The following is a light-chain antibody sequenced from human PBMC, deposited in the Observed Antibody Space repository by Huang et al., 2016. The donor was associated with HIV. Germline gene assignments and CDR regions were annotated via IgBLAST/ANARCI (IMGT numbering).Light chain of an antibody. CDR2: DAS. V-gene: IGKV3-11*01. J-gene: IGKJ1*01. CDR3: QQRSNWPPRWT. CDR1: QRVSSD. Sequence: EIVLTQSPATLSLSPGERATLSCRASQRVSSDLGWYQQKPGQAPRLLIYDASTRATGIPARFSGSGSGTDFTLTISSLEPEDFAVYSCQQRSNWPPRWTFGQGTKVEIK.